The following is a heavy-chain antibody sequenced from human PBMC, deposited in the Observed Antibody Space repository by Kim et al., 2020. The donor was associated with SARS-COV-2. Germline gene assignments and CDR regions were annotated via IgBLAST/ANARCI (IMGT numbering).Heavy chain of an antibody. CDR1: GGSFSGYY. CDR3: ARGPLTGYHQRWFDP. V-gene: IGHV4-34*01. CDR2: INHSGST. J-gene: IGHJ5*02. Sequence: SETLSLTCAVYGGSFSGYYWSWIRQPPGKGLEWIGEINHSGSTNYNPSLKSRVTISVDTSKNQFSLKLSSVTAADTAVYYCARGPLTGYHQRWFDPWGQGTLVTVSS. D-gene: IGHD3-9*01.